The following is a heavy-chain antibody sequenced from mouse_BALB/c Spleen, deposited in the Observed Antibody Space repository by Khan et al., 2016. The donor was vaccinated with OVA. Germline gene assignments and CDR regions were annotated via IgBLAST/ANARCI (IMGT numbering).Heavy chain of an antibody. Sequence: EVQLQESGPGLVKPSQSLSLTCTVTGYSITSDYAWDWIRQFPGNKLEWMGYISYGGSTSYNPSLKSRISITRDTSKTQSFLQLNSVTTEDTATYYYAGKNYYGYAMDYWGQGTSVTVSS. CDR2: ISYGGST. CDR3: AGKNYYGYAMDY. D-gene: IGHD1-1*01. J-gene: IGHJ4*01. V-gene: IGHV3-2*02. CDR1: GYSITSDYA.